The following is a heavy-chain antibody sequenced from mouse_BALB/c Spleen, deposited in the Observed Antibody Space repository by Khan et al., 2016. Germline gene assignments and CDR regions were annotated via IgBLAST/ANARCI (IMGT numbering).Heavy chain of an antibody. CDR3: TRGESTKYSGFAY. D-gene: IGHD2-1*01. CDR2: IYPSDIYT. Sequence: QVQLQQPGAELVRPGASVKLSCKASGYTFTSYWINWMKQRPGQGLEWIGNIYPSDIYTNYNQKFKDKAKLTVDKSSSTAYMQLSSPTSEDSAIYYCTRGESTKYSGFAYWGQGTLVTVSA. CDR1: GYTFTSYW. J-gene: IGHJ3*01. V-gene: IGHV1-69*02.